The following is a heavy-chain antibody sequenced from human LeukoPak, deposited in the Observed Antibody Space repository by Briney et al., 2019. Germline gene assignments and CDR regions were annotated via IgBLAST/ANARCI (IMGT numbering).Heavy chain of an antibody. V-gene: IGHV1-69*13. CDR3: ARAISSGWSGDLRY. J-gene: IGHJ4*02. CDR2: IIPIFGTA. Sequence: GASVKVSCKASGGTFSSYAISWVRQAPGQGLEWMGEIIPIFGTANYAQKFQGRVTITADESTSTAYMELSSLRSEDTAVYYCARAISSGWSGDLRYWGRGTLVTVSS. CDR1: GGTFSSYA. D-gene: IGHD6-19*01.